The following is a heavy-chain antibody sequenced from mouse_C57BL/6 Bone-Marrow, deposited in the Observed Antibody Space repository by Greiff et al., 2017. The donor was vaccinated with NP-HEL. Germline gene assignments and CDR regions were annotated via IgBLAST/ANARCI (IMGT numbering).Heavy chain of an antibody. J-gene: IGHJ3*01. CDR2: ISDGGSYT. CDR1: GFTFSSYA. V-gene: IGHV5-4*03. D-gene: IGHD2-1*01. Sequence: EVKLMESGGGLVKPGGSLKLSCAASGFTFSSYAMSWVRQTPEKRLEWVATISDGGSYTYYPDNVKGRFTISRDNAKNNLYLQMSHLKSEDTAKYYCAQYYGNNPFAYWGQGTLVTVSA. CDR3: AQYYGNNPFAY.